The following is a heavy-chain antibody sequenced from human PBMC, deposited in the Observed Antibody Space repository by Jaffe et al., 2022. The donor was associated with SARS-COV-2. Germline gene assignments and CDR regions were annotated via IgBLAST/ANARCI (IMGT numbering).Heavy chain of an antibody. CDR3: VRGGPISAAVGSPPWAD. CDR2: INPSGGST. J-gene: IGHJ4*02. V-gene: IGHV1-46*04. CDR1: GYTFSTYY. Sequence: QVQLVQSGAEVKKPGASVKVSCKASGYTFSTYYMHWVRQAPGPGLEWMGIINPSGGSTTFAQKLQGRLTMTRDTSTSTVFMELSSLTSEDTAVYYCVRGGPISAAVGSPPWADWGQGTLVTVSS. D-gene: IGHD6-13*01.